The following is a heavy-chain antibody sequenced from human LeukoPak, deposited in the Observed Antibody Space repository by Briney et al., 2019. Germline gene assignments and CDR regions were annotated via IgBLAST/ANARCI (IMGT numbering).Heavy chain of an antibody. Sequence: PGGSLRLSCAASGFTFDDYAMHWVRQAPGKGLEWVSGISWNSGSIGYADSVKGRFAISRDNAKNSLYLQMNSLRAKDTALYYCAKDGGYWGQGTLVTVSS. CDR3: AKDGGY. J-gene: IGHJ4*02. CDR2: ISWNSGSI. V-gene: IGHV3-9*01. CDR1: GFTFDDYA.